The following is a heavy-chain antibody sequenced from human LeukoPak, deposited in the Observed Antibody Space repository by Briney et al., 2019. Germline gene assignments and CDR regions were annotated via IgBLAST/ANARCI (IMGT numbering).Heavy chain of an antibody. Sequence: VASVKVSCKASGFTFSSSAVQWVRQARGQRLEWIGWIVVGSVNTNYAQKFQERVTITRDMSTSTAYMELSSLRSEDTAVYYCAASPGTVGAFDIWGQGSMVTVSS. V-gene: IGHV1-58*01. J-gene: IGHJ3*02. CDR2: IVVGSVNT. CDR3: AASPGTVGAFDI. D-gene: IGHD3-16*01. CDR1: GFTFSSSA.